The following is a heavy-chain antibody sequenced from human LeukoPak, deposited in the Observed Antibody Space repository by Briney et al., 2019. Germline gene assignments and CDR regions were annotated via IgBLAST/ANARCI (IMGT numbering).Heavy chain of an antibody. Sequence: GGSLRLSCAASGFTPSTYAMSWVRQAPGRGLEWVSSITSRGGSTDYADSVKGRFTISRDNSKNTLYLQMNSLRAEDTAVYYCARGWGYCSSTSCYYYYYYMDVWGKGTTVTVSS. CDR2: ITSRGGST. J-gene: IGHJ6*03. V-gene: IGHV3-23*01. D-gene: IGHD2-2*01. CDR1: GFTPSTYA. CDR3: ARGWGYCSSTSCYYYYYYMDV.